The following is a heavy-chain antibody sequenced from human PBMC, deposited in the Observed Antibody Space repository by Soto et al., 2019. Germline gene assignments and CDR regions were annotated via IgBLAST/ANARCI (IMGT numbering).Heavy chain of an antibody. J-gene: IGHJ4*02. CDR2: VSSSGSTI. V-gene: IGHV3-11*01. D-gene: IGHD2-15*01. Sequence: QVQLVESGGGLVKPGGSLRLSCAASGFTFSDFYMTWIRQAPGKGLEWVAYVSSSGSTIFYADSVKGRFTISRDNANNSLFLQMSTLRAEDTAVYYCARQYTTNVVGPPRYWGKATLVVVSS. CDR1: GFTFSDFY. CDR3: ARQYTTNVVGPPRY.